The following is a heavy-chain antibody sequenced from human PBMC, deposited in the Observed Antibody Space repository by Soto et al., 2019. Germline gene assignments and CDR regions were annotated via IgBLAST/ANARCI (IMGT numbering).Heavy chain of an antibody. CDR1: GFTFNYYP. CDR3: ARLPVALVAVLYIFPLDGREPLSDVDV. V-gene: IGHV3-30-3*01. Sequence: QMELVESGGGVVQPGESLRLSCAASGFTFNYYPMHWVRQTPGKGLEWVAVISFDGSNKYYADSVKGRFTISRDNSMNMLYLQMDSVRPEDAAVYCCARLPVALVAVLYIFPLDGREPLSDVDVWGQGTTVSVSS. CDR2: ISFDGSNK. D-gene: IGHD6-19*01. J-gene: IGHJ6*02.